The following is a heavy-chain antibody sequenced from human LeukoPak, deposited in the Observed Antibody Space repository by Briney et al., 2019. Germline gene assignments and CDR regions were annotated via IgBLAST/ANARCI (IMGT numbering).Heavy chain of an antibody. CDR1: GGSISSYY. J-gene: IGHJ6*03. CDR2: IYTSGST. Sequence: SETLSLTCTVSGGSISSYYWSWIRQPAGKGLEWIGRIYTSGSTNYNPSLKSRVTMSVDTSKNQFSLKLSSVTAADTAVYYCARIAAAGHYYYYMDVWGKGTTVTVSS. D-gene: IGHD6-13*01. V-gene: IGHV4-4*07. CDR3: ARIAAAGHYYYYMDV.